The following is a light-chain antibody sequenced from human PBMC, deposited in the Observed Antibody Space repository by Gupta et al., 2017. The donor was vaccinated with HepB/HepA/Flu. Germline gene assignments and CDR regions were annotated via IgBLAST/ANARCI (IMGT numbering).Light chain of an antibody. CDR2: AAS. CDR1: QTIGRN. CDR3: QKDGSGYQV. V-gene: IGKV3D-15*01. J-gene: IGKJ1*01. Sequence: LVMTQSPATLSVSPGERVTLSCRASQTIGRNLAWYQLKPGQAPRLLIYAASTRATDFPARFSGGGFGTEFDLTISGLQAEDSAFYYCQKDGSGYQVFGQGTKVEVK.